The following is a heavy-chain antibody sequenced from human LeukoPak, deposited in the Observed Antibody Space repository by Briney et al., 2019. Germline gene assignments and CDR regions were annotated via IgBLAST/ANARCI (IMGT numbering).Heavy chain of an antibody. CDR3: ARVRRSLNWFDS. J-gene: IGHJ5*01. Sequence: SETLSLTCTVSDVSISIYYWSWIRQPPGKGLEWIGYVYSSGNTNYSPSLKGRAIISAGTSKNQFSLKLTSVTDADTAVYYCARVRRSLNWFDSWGQGTLVTVSS. CDR1: DVSISIYY. D-gene: IGHD3-3*01. CDR2: VYSSGNT. V-gene: IGHV4-4*08.